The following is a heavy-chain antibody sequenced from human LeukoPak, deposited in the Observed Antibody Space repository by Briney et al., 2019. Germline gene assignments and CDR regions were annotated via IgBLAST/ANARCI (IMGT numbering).Heavy chain of an antibody. CDR1: GFTFSSYG. J-gene: IGHJ6*03. CDR3: AKADRASYYYHYMDV. V-gene: IGHV3-30*02. Sequence: GGSLRLSCAASGFTFSSYGMHWVRQAPGKGLEWVAFIRYDGSNKYYADSVKGRFTISRDNSKNTLYLQMNSLRADDTAVYYCAKADRASYYYHYMDVWGKGTTVTVSS. CDR2: IRYDGSNK.